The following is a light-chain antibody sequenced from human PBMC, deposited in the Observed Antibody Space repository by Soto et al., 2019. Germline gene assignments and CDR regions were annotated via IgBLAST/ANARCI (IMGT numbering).Light chain of an antibody. V-gene: IGKV3-15*01. CDR1: QSVSSSY. CDR3: QLYNNWPGT. CDR2: GAS. Sequence: VFPQSPDALALYKGERATLSCRASQSVSSSYLAWDQQKPGQAPRLLIYGASTRATGIPARFSGSGSGTEFTLTISCLQSEDFALYYGQLYNNWPGTFGQGTKVDIK. J-gene: IGKJ1*01.